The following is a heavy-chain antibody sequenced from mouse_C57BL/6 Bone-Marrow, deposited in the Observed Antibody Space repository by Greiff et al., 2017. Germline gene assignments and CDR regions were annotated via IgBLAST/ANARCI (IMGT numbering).Heavy chain of an antibody. CDR2: IDPSDSYT. Sequence: VQLQQPGAELVRPGTSVKLSCKASGYTFTSYWMHWVKQRPGQGLEWIGVIDPSDSYTNYNQKFKGKATLTVDKSSSTAYMQLSSRTSEDSAVYYCARSGFYYDYDGYFDVWGTGTTVTVSS. D-gene: IGHD2-4*01. V-gene: IGHV1-59*01. CDR1: GYTFTSYW. J-gene: IGHJ1*03. CDR3: ARSGFYYDYDGYFDV.